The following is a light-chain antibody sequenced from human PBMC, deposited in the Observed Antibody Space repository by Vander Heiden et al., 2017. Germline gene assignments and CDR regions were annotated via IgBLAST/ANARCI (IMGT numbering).Light chain of an antibody. V-gene: IGKV2-40*01. CDR1: QRLLNSDNGNIY. CDR3: MQSKETPRT. Sequence: IVMTQSPLSLPVPPGEPAPIPCRSGQRLLNSDNGNIYLDWYLQKPGQSPQLLIYTLSNRASGVPDRFSGSGSPTDFTLKISRVEAEDVGVYYCMQSKETPRTFGQGTKVEIK. J-gene: IGKJ1*01. CDR2: TLS.